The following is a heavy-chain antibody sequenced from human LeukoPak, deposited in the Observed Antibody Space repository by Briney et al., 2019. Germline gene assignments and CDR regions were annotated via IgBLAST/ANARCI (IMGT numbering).Heavy chain of an antibody. D-gene: IGHD6-19*01. CDR2: SRSKPRGYTT. J-gene: IGHJ6*03. CDR3: TRVQWLNPHYYYYYMDV. Sequence: GGSLRLSCAGFGFTFSDHYMDWVRQAPGKGLEWVGRSRSKPRGYTTAYAASVKGRFTISRDDSKNTAYLQMNSLKTEDTAVYYCTRVQWLNPHYYYYYMDVWGKGTTVTVSS. V-gene: IGHV3-72*01. CDR1: GFTFSDHY.